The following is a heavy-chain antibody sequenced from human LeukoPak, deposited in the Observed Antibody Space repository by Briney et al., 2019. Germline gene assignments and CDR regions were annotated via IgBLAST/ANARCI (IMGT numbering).Heavy chain of an antibody. Sequence: TGGSLRLSCAASGVTFTNFEMNCVRQAPGKGLEWVSYISYSGSTTSYADSVKGRFTISRDNAKNSLYLQMNSLRAEDTAVYYCARAPHSYDSGSYSVQQYFDLWGRSTLVTVSS. CDR1: GVTFTNFE. V-gene: IGHV3-48*03. CDR2: ISYSGSTT. D-gene: IGHD3-22*01. CDR3: ARAPHSYDSGSYSVQQYFDL. J-gene: IGHJ2*01.